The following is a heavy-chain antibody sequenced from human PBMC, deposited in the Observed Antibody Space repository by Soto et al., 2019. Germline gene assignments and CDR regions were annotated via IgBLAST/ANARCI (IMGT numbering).Heavy chain of an antibody. CDR3: MSTVTTYYFDY. CDR2: IYYSGST. D-gene: IGHD4-17*01. CDR1: GGSISSSSYY. Sequence: QLQLQESGPGLVKPSETLSLTRTVSGGSISSSSYYWGWIRQPPGKGLEWIGSIYYSGSTYYNPSLKSRVTISVDTSKNQFSLKLSSVTAADTAVYYCMSTVTTYYFDYWGQGTLVTVSS. V-gene: IGHV4-39*01. J-gene: IGHJ4*02.